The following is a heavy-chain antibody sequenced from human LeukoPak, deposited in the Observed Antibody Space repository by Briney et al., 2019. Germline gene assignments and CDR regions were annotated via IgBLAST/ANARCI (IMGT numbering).Heavy chain of an antibody. CDR1: GFTFSTYW. CDR2: ISYDGSST. J-gene: IGHJ4*02. Sequence: GGSLRLSCVASGFTFSTYWMHWVRQAPGEGLVWVPRISYDGSSTNYADSVKGRFSISRDNAKNTVYLQMNSLRAEDTAVYYCAREAAVAGIYFDSWGQGTLVTVSS. V-gene: IGHV3-74*01. CDR3: AREAAVAGIYFDS. D-gene: IGHD6-19*01.